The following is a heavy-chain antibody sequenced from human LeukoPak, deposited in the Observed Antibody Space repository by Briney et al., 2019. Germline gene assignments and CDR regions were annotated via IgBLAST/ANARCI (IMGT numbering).Heavy chain of an antibody. Sequence: GGSLRLSCAASGFTVSSNYMSWVRQAPGKGLEWVSVICSGGSTYYADSVKGRFTISRDNSKNTLYLQMNSLRAEDTAVYYCASSGSYSYYYGMDVWGQGTTVTVS. J-gene: IGHJ6*02. V-gene: IGHV3-66*01. D-gene: IGHD1-26*01. CDR2: ICSGGST. CDR1: GFTVSSNY. CDR3: ASSGSYSYYYGMDV.